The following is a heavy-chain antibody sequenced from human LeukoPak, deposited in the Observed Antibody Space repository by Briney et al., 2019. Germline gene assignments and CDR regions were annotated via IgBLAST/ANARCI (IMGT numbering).Heavy chain of an antibody. CDR1: GFTFSSCW. D-gene: IGHD5-12*01. J-gene: IGHJ4*02. Sequence: GGSLRLSCAASGFTFSSCWMHWVRQAPGKGLVWVSRINSDGSSTSYADSVKGRFTISRDNAKNTLYLQMNSLRAEDTAVYYCARVPYSGYDLDYWGQGTLVTVSS. V-gene: IGHV3-74*01. CDR2: INSDGSST. CDR3: ARVPYSGYDLDY.